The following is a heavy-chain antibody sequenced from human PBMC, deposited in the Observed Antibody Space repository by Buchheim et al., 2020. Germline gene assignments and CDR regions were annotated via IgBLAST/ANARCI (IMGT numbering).Heavy chain of an antibody. Sequence: QVQLVESGGGVVQPGRSLRLSCAASGFTFKTYAMHSVRQAPGKGLEWVAVISNDGSNKYYADSVKGRFTISRDNSKNTLYLEMNSLRAEATAVYYCAREVIPYDIWSGYYYGMDVWGQGTT. CDR3: AREVIPYDIWSGYYYGMDV. D-gene: IGHD3-3*01. V-gene: IGHV3-30-3*01. CDR1: GFTFKTYA. J-gene: IGHJ6*02. CDR2: ISNDGSNK.